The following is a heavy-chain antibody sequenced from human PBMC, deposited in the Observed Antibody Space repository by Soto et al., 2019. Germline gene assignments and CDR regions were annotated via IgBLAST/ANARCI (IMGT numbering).Heavy chain of an antibody. Sequence: GASVKVSCKASGYTFTSYDINWVRQATGQGLEWMGWMNPNSGNTGYAQKFQGRVTMTRNTSISTAYMELSSLRSEDTAVYYCARRLYYDFWSGYSRGWLDPSGQGPLVTVSS. CDR3: ARRLYYDFWSGYSRGWLDP. D-gene: IGHD3-3*01. CDR1: GYTFTSYD. CDR2: MNPNSGNT. J-gene: IGHJ5*02. V-gene: IGHV1-8*01.